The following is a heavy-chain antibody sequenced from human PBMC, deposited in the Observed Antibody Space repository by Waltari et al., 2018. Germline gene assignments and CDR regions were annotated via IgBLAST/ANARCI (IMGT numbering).Heavy chain of an antibody. Sequence: QVLLQQSGPGLVKPSETLSVTCTVSGGSLSGFYWSWIRQSPGKGLEWIAVIYDSWTTKYNPSLKRRVTISVDTSKNRFTLKLGSATAADTALYYCARGTPSFYHYMDVWGKGTTVIVSS. CDR2: IYDSWTT. V-gene: IGHV4-59*01. CDR1: GGSLSGFY. CDR3: ARGTPSFYHYMDV. J-gene: IGHJ6*03.